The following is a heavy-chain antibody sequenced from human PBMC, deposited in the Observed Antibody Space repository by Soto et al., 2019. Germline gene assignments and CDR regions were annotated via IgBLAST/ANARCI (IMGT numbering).Heavy chain of an antibody. CDR2: IYYSGST. J-gene: IGHJ5*02. CDR1: GGSISGSSYY. CDR3: ARRAVVAVTGSLDNWLDP. Sequence: SETLSLTCTVSGGSISGSSYYWGWIRQPPGKGLEWIGNIYYSGSTYYNPSLKSRVTISVDTSKNQFSLKLSSVTAADTAVYYCARRAVVAVTGSLDNWLDPWGQGILVTVSS. D-gene: IGHD2-21*01. V-gene: IGHV4-39*07.